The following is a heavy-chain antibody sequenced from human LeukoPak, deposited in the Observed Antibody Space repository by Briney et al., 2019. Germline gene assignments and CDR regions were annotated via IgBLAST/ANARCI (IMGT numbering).Heavy chain of an antibody. CDR2: INPNSGGT. CDR1: GYTFTGYY. V-gene: IGHV1-2*02. D-gene: IGHD1-1*01. Sequence: ASVKVSCTASGYTFTGYYMHWVRQAPGQGLEWMGWINPNSGGTNYAQKFQGRVTMTRDTSISTAYMEPSRLRSDDTAVYYCARDSRLNRECTDYWGQGTLVTVSS. CDR3: ARDSRLNRECTDY. J-gene: IGHJ4*02.